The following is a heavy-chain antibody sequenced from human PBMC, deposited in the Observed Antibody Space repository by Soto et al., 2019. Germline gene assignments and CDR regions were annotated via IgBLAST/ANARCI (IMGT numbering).Heavy chain of an antibody. CDR1: GFTLRSYK. J-gene: IGHJ4*02. V-gene: IGHV3-48*01. D-gene: IGHD6-13*01. CDR2: ISSSSNTI. Sequence: EVQLVESGGGVVQPGGSLRLSCAASGFTLRSYKMNWVRQAPGKGLEWVAYISSSSNTIHYADSVKGRFTISTDNVKNSLYLQRNSLRVEDTAVYYCARVGAPADTEASDYWGQGTLVTVSS. CDR3: ARVGAPADTEASDY.